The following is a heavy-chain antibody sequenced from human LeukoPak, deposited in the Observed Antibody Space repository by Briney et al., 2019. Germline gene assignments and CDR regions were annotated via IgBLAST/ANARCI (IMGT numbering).Heavy chain of an antibody. CDR1: GFTFSSYW. J-gene: IGHJ4*02. Sequence: PGGSLRLSCAASGFTFSSYWMHWVRQTPGKGLVWVSRIKGDGSDTLYADSVKGRFTIPRDNSKNTLYLQTSSLGADDTAVYYCVRASTTVPNLLDYWGQGALVSVS. CDR3: VRASTTVPNLLDY. CDR2: IKGDGSDT. D-gene: IGHD4-17*01. V-gene: IGHV3-74*01.